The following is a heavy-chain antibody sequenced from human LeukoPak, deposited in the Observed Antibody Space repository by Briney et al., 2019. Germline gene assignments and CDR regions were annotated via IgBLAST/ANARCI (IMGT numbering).Heavy chain of an antibody. CDR1: GGSISSYY. J-gene: IGHJ6*03. V-gene: IGHV4-59*01. CDR2: IYYSGST. D-gene: IGHD1-1*01. Sequence: PSETLSLTCTVSGGSISSYYWSWIRQPPGKGLEWIGYIYYSGSTNYNPPLKSRVTTSVDTSKNQFSLKLSSVTAADTAVYYCARENVYYYYMDVWGKGTTVTVSS. CDR3: ARENVYYYYMDV.